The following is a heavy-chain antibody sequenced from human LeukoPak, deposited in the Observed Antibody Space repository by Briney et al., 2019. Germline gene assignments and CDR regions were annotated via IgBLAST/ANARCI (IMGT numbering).Heavy chain of an antibody. J-gene: IGHJ5*02. CDR3: ARSIYSNYNTFDP. D-gene: IGHD4-11*01. CDR1: GYTFTGHY. Sequence: ASVKVSCKASGYTFTGHYMHWVRQAPGQGLEWMGWINPNSGGTNYAQKFQGRVTMTRDTSISTAYMELSWLRSDDTAVYYCARSIYSNYNTFDPWGQGTLVTVSS. CDR2: INPNSGGT. V-gene: IGHV1-2*02.